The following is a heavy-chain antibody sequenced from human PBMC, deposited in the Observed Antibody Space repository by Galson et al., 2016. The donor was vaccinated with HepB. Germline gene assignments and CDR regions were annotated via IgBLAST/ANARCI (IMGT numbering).Heavy chain of an antibody. CDR2: MYYTGSA. Sequence: SETLSLTCTVSGGSISSDGYYWGWIRQPPGKGLEWIGTMYYTGSAYYNPSLKSRVTISVDTSKNQFSLKLSSVTAADTAVYYCVRPTKTSRKAFDIWGQGTMVTVSS. D-gene: IGHD1-1*01. V-gene: IGHV4-39*01. CDR1: GGSISSDGYY. J-gene: IGHJ3*02. CDR3: VRPTKTSRKAFDI.